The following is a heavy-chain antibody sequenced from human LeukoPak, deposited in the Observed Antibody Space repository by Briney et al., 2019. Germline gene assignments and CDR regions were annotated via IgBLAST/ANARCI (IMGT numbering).Heavy chain of an antibody. CDR1: GGSISSYY. J-gene: IGHJ6*03. CDR2: LYHPDST. D-gene: IGHD2-2*01. Sequence: SETLSLTCTVSGGSISSYYWVWIRQPPGKGLEWVGSLYHPDSTYYNPSLKSRVTMSVDTSRNQFSLRLSFVTAADTAVYYCARQYDSYFYYYLDLWGTGTTVTVSS. V-gene: IGHV4-38-2*02. CDR3: ARQYDSYFYYYLDL.